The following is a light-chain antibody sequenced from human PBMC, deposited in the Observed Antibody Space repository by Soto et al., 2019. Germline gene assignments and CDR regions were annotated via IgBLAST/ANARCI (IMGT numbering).Light chain of an antibody. Sequence: QSALTQPRSVSGSPGQSVTISCTGTSSDVGNYDSVSWFQHHPDKAPKVLIYDVSKRPSGVPDRFSGSKSGNTASLTISGLQAEDDSDYYCCSNADGYTLVFGGGTKLTVL. CDR1: SSDVGNYDS. CDR3: CSNADGYTLV. J-gene: IGLJ2*01. CDR2: DVS. V-gene: IGLV2-11*01.